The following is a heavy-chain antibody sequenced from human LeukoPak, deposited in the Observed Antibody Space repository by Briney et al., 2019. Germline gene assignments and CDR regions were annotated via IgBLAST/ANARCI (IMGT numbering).Heavy chain of an antibody. CDR1: GGTFSSYA. CDR3: ARAYYGGNRPTDY. Sequence: GASVKVSCKASGGTFSSYAISWVRQAPGQGLEWMGWISAYNGNTDYAQKFQGRVTMTTDTSTSTASMELRSLRSDDTAVYYCARAYYGGNRPTDYWGQGTLVTVSS. CDR2: ISAYNGNT. J-gene: IGHJ4*02. D-gene: IGHD4-23*01. V-gene: IGHV1-18*01.